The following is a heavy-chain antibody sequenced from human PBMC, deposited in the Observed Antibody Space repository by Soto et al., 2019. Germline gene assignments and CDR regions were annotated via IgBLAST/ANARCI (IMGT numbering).Heavy chain of an antibody. CDR1: GLSFNDHA. Sequence: PGGSLRLSCEASGLSFNDHAMHWVRLGPGRGLEWVSSISSSSSYIYYSDSVKGRFTISRDNAKSTLYLQINSLRAEDTAVYYCEKVMVRAVAVLPRYFDYRGQGTLVTVSS. CDR2: ISSSSSYI. J-gene: IGHJ4*02. CDR3: EKVMVRAVAVLPRYFDY. V-gene: IGHV3-21*04. D-gene: IGHD6-13*01.